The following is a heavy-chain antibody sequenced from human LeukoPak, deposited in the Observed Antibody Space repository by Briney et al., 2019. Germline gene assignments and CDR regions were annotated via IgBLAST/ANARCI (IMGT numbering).Heavy chain of an antibody. CDR3: ARDYLQKFYYYDSSGYLDY. Sequence: GGSLRLSCAASGFTFSSYAMHWVRQAPGKGLEWVAVISYDGSNKYYADSVKGRSTISRDNSKNTLYLQMNSLRAEDTAVYYCARDYLQKFYYYDSSGYLDYWGQGTLVTVSS. CDR2: ISYDGSNK. V-gene: IGHV3-30*04. CDR1: GFTFSSYA. J-gene: IGHJ4*02. D-gene: IGHD3-22*01.